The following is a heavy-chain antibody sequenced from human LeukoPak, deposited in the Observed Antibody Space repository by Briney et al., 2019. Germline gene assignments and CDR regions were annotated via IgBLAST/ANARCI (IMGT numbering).Heavy chain of an antibody. CDR3: AKGSHSSCYFVLEY. D-gene: IGHD3-22*01. J-gene: IGHJ4*02. CDR2: IWYDGSNK. V-gene: IGHV3-33*06. CDR1: GFTFSSYG. Sequence: GGSLRLSCAASGFTFSSYGMHWVRQAPGKGLEWVAVIWYDGSNKYYADSVKGRFTISRDNSKNTLYLQMNSLRAEDTAVYYCAKGSHSSCYFVLEYWGQGTLVTVSS.